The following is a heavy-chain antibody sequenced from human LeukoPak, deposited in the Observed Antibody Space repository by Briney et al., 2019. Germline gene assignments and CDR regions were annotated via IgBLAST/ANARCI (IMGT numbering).Heavy chain of an antibody. CDR3: ARVSSSRRTNDAFDI. V-gene: IGHV3-11*06. CDR2: ISSSSSYT. Sequence: GSLRLSCAASGFTFSDYYMSWIRQAPGKGLEWVSYISSSSSYTNYADSVKGRFTISRDNAKNSLYLQMNSLRAEDTAVYYCARVSSSRRTNDAFDIWGQGTMVTVSS. J-gene: IGHJ3*02. CDR1: GFTFSDYY. D-gene: IGHD6-13*01.